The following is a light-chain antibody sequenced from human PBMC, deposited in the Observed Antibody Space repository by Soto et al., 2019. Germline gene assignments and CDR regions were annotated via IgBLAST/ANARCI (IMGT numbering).Light chain of an antibody. CDR3: QHYSSSLLT. J-gene: IGKJ4*01. CDR1: QTVSSNY. Sequence: EIVLTQSPGTLSLSPGERATLSCRASQTVSSNYLAWYQQKPGQAPRLLIYGASTRASGIPDRFSGSESETDFTLTISRLEPEDYAVYYCQHYSSSLLTFGGGTKVDIK. CDR2: GAS. V-gene: IGKV3-20*01.